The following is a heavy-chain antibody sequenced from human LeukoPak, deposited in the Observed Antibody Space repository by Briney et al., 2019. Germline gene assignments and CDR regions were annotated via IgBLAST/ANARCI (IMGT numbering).Heavy chain of an antibody. D-gene: IGHD3-10*01. CDR1: GFTFSSYA. V-gene: IGHV3-23*01. CDR3: AKTLYYYGSGSPQYYFDY. Sequence: GGSLRLPCAASGFTFSSYAMSWVRQAPGKGLEWVSAISGSGGSTYYADSVKGRFTISRDNSKNTLYLQMNSLRAEDTAVYYCAKTLYYYGSGSPQYYFDYWGQGTLVTVSS. CDR2: ISGSGGST. J-gene: IGHJ4*02.